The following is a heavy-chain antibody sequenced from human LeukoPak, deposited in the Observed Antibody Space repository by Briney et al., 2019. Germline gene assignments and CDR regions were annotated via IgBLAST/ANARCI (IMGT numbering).Heavy chain of an antibody. V-gene: IGHV4-59*08. J-gene: IGHJ4*02. CDR1: VASISSYY. CDR2: IYYSGTT. D-gene: IGHD3-22*01. CDR3: ARRSGYYYDSSGYLDY. Sequence: SETLSLTCTVSVASISSYYWSWIRQPPGKGLEWIGYIYYSGTTNYNPSLKTRVTISVDPSKNQFSLKLNSVTAADTAVYYCARRSGYYYDSSGYLDYWGQGTLVTVSS.